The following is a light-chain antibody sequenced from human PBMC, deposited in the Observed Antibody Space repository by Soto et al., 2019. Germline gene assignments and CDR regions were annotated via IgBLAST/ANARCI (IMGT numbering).Light chain of an antibody. V-gene: IGKV1-5*01. J-gene: IGKJ1*01. CDR2: DAS. CDR1: QSISSW. Sequence: DIQMTQSPSTLSASVRDRVTITCRASQSISSWLAWYQQTPGKAPKLLIYDASNLESGVPSRFSGSGSGTEFTLTISSLQPDDSATYYCQQYNSYPWTFGQGTKVEIK. CDR3: QQYNSYPWT.